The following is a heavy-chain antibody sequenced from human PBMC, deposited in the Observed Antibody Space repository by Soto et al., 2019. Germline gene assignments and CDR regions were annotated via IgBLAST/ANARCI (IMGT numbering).Heavy chain of an antibody. D-gene: IGHD2-2*01. CDR2: IKQDGSEK. V-gene: IGHV3-7*01. CDR3: ARVNRDYAPPFNYYYYYYMDV. CDR1: GFTFSSYW. Sequence: GGSLRLSCAASGFTFSSYWMSWVRQAPGKGLEWVANIKQDGSEKYYVDSVKGRFTISRDNAKNSLYLQMNSLRAEDTAVYYCARVNRDYAPPFNYYYYYYMDVWGKGTTVTVSS. J-gene: IGHJ6*03.